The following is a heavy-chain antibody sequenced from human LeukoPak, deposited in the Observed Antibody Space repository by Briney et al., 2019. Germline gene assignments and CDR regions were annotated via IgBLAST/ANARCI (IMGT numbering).Heavy chain of an antibody. CDR1: GGTFSSHA. CDR3: ARYSRIVGAAPHFDY. D-gene: IGHD1-26*01. V-gene: IGHV1-69*04. CDR2: IIPILGIA. Sequence: SVKVSCKASGGTFSSHAISWVRQAPGQGLEWMGRIIPILGIANYAQKFQGRVAITADKSTSTAYMELSSLRSEDTAVYYCARYSRIVGAAPHFDYWGQGTLVTVSS. J-gene: IGHJ4*02.